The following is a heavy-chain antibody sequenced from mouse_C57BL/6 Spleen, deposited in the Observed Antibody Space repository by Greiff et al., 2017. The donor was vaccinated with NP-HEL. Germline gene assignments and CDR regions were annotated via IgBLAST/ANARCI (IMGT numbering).Heavy chain of an antibody. CDR3: ARWGYYGSSFYYYAMDY. D-gene: IGHD1-1*01. V-gene: IGHV1-61*01. CDR2: IYPSDSET. Sequence: VQLQQPGAELVRPGSSVKLSCKASGYTFTSYWMDWVKQRPGQGLEWIGNIYPSDSETHYNQKFKDKATLTVDKSSSTAYMQLSSLTSEDSAVYYCARWGYYGSSFYYYAMDYWGQGTSVTVSS. J-gene: IGHJ4*01. CDR1: GYTFTSYW.